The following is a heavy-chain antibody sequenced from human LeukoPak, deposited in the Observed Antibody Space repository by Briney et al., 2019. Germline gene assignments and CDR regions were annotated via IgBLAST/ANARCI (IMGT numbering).Heavy chain of an antibody. Sequence: SETLSLTCIVSGGSISSSSYYWGWIRQPPGKVLEWIGCIYYSGSTYYNPSLKSRVTISVDTSKNQFSLKLSSVTAADTAVYYCARHGLRYFDWLLGNVDYWGQGTLVTVSS. D-gene: IGHD3-9*01. CDR1: GGSISSSSYY. CDR3: ARHGLRYFDWLLGNVDY. J-gene: IGHJ4*02. V-gene: IGHV4-39*01. CDR2: IYYSGST.